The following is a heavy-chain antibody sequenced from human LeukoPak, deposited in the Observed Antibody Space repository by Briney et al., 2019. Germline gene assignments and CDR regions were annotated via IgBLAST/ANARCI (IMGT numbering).Heavy chain of an antibody. J-gene: IGHJ4*02. CDR3: ARDYHYYGSGSYYNGLDY. Sequence: PGRSLRLSCAASGFTFSSYAMHWVRQAPGKGLEWVAVISYDGSNKYYADSVKGRFTISRDNSKNTLYLQMNSPRAEDTAVYYCARDYHYYGSGSYYNGLDYWGQGTLVTVSS. CDR2: ISYDGSNK. CDR1: GFTFSSYA. D-gene: IGHD3-10*01. V-gene: IGHV3-30*04.